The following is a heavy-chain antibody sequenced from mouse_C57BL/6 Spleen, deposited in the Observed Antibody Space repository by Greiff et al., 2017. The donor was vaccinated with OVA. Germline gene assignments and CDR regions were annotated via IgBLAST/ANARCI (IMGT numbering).Heavy chain of an antibody. D-gene: IGHD1-1*01. Sequence: VQLQQPGAELVKPGASVKLSCKASGYTFTSYWMHWVKQRPGQGLEWIGMIHPNSGSTNYNEKFKSKATLTVDKSSSTAYMQLSSLTSEDSAVYYCARTPYYCGNSDYFDYWGQGTTLTVSS. CDR3: ARTPYYCGNSDYFDY. J-gene: IGHJ2*01. CDR1: GYTFTSYW. V-gene: IGHV1-64*01. CDR2: IHPNSGST.